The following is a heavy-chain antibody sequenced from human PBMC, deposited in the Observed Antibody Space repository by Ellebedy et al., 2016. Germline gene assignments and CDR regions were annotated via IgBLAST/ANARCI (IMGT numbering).Heavy chain of an antibody. J-gene: IGHJ4*02. V-gene: IGHV3-7*03. CDR3: AKGSGWLCDY. D-gene: IGHD2-21*01. CDR2: IKQDGSQK. Sequence: GGSLRLSCAAYGSTFSTFWMTWFRQAPGKGLEWVASIKQDGSQKDYVDSVKGRFTISRDNARNSLYLQMNSLRAEDTAMYYCAKGSGWLCDYWGQGILVTVSS. CDR1: GSTFSTFW.